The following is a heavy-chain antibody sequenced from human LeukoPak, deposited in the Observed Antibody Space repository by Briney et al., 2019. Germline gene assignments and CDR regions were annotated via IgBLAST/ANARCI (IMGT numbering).Heavy chain of an antibody. J-gene: IGHJ5*02. D-gene: IGHD4-17*01. CDR2: IYYSGST. CDR3: ACDYGGGGWFDP. V-gene: IGHV4-59*01. CDR1: GASISSYY. Sequence: SETLSLTCTVSGASISSYYWSWIRQPPWKGLEWIGYIYYSGSTNYNPSLKSRLTISVDTSKNQFSLKLSSVTAADTAVYYCACDYGGGGWFDPWGQGTLVTVSS.